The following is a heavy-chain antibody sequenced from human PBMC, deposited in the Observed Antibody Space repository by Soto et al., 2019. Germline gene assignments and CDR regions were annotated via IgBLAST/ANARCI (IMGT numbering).Heavy chain of an antibody. V-gene: IGHV3-15*01. D-gene: IGHD1-7*01. J-gene: IGHJ6*02. CDR3: TTGFWNCLYGWVQVEYYCYYYGMDV. CDR2: IKSKTDGGTT. Sequence: GGSLRLSCAASGFTFSSYAMSWVRQAPGKGLEWVGRIKSKTDGGTTDYAAPVKGRFTISRDDSKNTLYLQMNSQKTEDTAVYYCTTGFWNCLYGWVQVEYYCYYYGMDVWGQGTTVTVSS. CDR1: GFTFSSYA.